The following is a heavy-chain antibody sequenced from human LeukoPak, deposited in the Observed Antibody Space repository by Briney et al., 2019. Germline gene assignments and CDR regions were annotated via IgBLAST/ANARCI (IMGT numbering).Heavy chain of an antibody. J-gene: IGHJ5*02. Sequence: GASVKVSCKVSGYNFTELSIHWVRQGPGKGLEWMGGFDPEHGETLYAQNFQGRVTMAADTSTDTAYMELSSLRSEDTAVYFCTTSDDYVWGTYRYINYFDPWGQGTLVTVSS. D-gene: IGHD3-16*02. CDR1: GYNFTELS. CDR3: TTSDDYVWGTYRYINYFDP. V-gene: IGHV1-24*01. CDR2: FDPEHGET.